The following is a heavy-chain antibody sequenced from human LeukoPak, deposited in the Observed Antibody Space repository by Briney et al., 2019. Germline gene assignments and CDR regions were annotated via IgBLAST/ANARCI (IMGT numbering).Heavy chain of an antibody. CDR1: DYTFTSYG. Sequence: ASVKVSCKASDYTFTSYGISWVRQAPGQGLEWMGWISAYNGNTNYAQKLQGRVTMTTDTSASTAYMELRSLRSDDTAVYYCARDPTSGWYDYWGQGTLVTVSS. CDR3: ARDPTSGWYDY. D-gene: IGHD6-19*01. V-gene: IGHV1-18*01. CDR2: ISAYNGNT. J-gene: IGHJ4*02.